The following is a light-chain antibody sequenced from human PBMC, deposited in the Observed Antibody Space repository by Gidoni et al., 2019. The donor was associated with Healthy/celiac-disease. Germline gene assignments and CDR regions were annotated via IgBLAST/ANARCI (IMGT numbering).Light chain of an antibody. V-gene: IGKV3-15*01. CDR3: QQYNNWLRT. Sequence: IVMTQSPATLSVSPGERATLSCRASQSVNSNLAWYQQKPGQAPRLLIYGASTRATGIPARFSGSGSGTEFTLTISSLQSEDFAVYYCQQYNNWLRTFGQXTKVEIK. CDR1: QSVNSN. CDR2: GAS. J-gene: IGKJ1*01.